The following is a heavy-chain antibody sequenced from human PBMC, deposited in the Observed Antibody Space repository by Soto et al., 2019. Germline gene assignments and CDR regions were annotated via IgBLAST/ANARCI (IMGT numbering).Heavy chain of an antibody. CDR3: ARFLCTSDVFRFLEWLPYFDY. J-gene: IGHJ4*02. Sequence: GESLKISCKGSGYSFTSYWIGWVRQMPGKGLELVGIIYPRDSYTRYSPSFHGQVTISAYKSISTAYLQWSNLKASDTDMYDCARFLCTSDVFRFLEWLPYFDYWGQGTLVTVSS. D-gene: IGHD3-3*01. CDR1: GYSFTSYW. V-gene: IGHV5-51*01. CDR2: IYPRDSYT.